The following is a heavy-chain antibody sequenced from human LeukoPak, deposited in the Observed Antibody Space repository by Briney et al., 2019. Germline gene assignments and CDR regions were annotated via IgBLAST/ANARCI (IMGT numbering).Heavy chain of an antibody. CDR2: ISTDGSIT. Sequence: GGSLRLSCAASGFTFSNYLMHWVRQTPGKGLVWISRISTDGSITNYADSVKGRFSISRDNAKNTLYLQMSSLRAEDTAVYYCARDRGPRTGFMVREAYDYWGQGTQVTVSS. CDR3: ARDRGPRTGFMVREAYDY. V-gene: IGHV3-74*01. D-gene: IGHD3-10*01. CDR1: GFTFSNYL. J-gene: IGHJ4*02.